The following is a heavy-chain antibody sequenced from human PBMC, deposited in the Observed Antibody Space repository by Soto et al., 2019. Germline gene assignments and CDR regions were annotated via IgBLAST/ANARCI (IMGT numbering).Heavy chain of an antibody. CDR2: IYYSGST. J-gene: IGHJ3*02. CDR1: GGSISSGGYY. D-gene: IGHD1-26*01. CDR3: ARVDSGSYFAAAFDI. V-gene: IGHV4-31*03. Sequence: PSETLSLTCTVSGGSISSGGYYCSWIPQHPGKGLEWIGYIYYSGSTYYNPSLKSRVTISVDTSKNQFSLKLSSVTAADTAVYYCARVDSGSYFAAAFDIWGQGTMFT.